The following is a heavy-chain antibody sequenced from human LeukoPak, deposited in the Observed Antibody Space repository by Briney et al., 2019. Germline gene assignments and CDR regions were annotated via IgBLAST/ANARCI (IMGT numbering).Heavy chain of an antibody. Sequence: SETLSLTCAVYGGSFSGYYWSWIRQPPGKGLEWIGEINHSGSTNYNPSLKSRVTISIDTSKNQFSLKLSSVAAADTAVYYCARWGSGWYYFDYWGQGTLVTVSS. CDR3: ARWGSGWYYFDY. J-gene: IGHJ4*02. CDR2: INHSGST. V-gene: IGHV4-34*01. D-gene: IGHD6-19*01. CDR1: GGSFSGYY.